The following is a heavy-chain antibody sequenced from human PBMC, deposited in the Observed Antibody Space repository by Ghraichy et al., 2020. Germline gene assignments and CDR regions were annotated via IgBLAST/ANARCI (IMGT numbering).Heavy chain of an antibody. CDR3: AREYCSGGRCFFGTGGSHLDY. J-gene: IGHJ4*02. V-gene: IGHV3-74*01. Sequence: GESLNISCVASGFTLSNYWMHWVRQAPGKGLVWVSRIKSDGSSTIYADSVKGRFTISRDNAKNTLYLQMNSLRADDTAVYYCAREYCSGGRCFFGTGGSHLDYWGQATLVSVSS. D-gene: IGHD2-15*01. CDR2: IKSDGSST. CDR1: GFTLSNYW.